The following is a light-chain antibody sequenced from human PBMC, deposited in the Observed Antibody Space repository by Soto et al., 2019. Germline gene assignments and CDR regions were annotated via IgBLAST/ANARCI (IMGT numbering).Light chain of an antibody. Sequence: EIFMTQSPGTLSLSPGERATLSCRASQSVNSYLAWYQQKPGQAPRLLISDASDRATGIPDRFSGSGSGTDFTLTISRLVPEDFAVYYCQQYGDSPVTFGQGTKV. J-gene: IGKJ1*01. CDR2: DAS. V-gene: IGKV3-20*01. CDR1: QSVNSY. CDR3: QQYGDSPVT.